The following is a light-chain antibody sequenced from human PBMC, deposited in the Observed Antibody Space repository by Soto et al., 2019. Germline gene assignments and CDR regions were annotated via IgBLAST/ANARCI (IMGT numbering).Light chain of an antibody. CDR2: DVS. J-gene: IGLJ2*01. Sequence: QSALTQPASVSGSPGQSITISCTGNSSDVGGYNYVSWYQQHPGKAPKLMIYDVSNRPSGVSNRFSGSKSGNTACLTISGLQAEDEADYYCSSYTSSSTLEVVFGGGTTLTVL. CDR3: SSYTSSSTLEVV. V-gene: IGLV2-14*01. CDR1: SSDVGGYNY.